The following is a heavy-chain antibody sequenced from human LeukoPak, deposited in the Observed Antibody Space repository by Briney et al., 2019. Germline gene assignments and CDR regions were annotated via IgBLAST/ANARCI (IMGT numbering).Heavy chain of an antibody. CDR2: IYYSGST. Sequence: PSETLSLTCTVSGGSISSSSYYWSWIRQPPGKGLEWIGYIYYSGSTNYNPSLKSRVTISVDTSKNQFSLKLSSVTAADTAVYYCASTPLDYYYDSSGVWFDPWGQGTLVTVSS. D-gene: IGHD3-22*01. J-gene: IGHJ5*02. V-gene: IGHV4-61*01. CDR1: GGSISSSSYY. CDR3: ASTPLDYYYDSSGVWFDP.